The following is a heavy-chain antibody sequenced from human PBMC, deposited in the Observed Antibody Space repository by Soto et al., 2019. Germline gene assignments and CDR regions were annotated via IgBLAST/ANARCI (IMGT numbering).Heavy chain of an antibody. CDR2: IYYSGST. CDR3: ARANTSLGPYGDYGGIDY. D-gene: IGHD4-17*01. V-gene: IGHV4-30-4*01. Sequence: QVQLQESGPGLVKPSQTLSLTCTVSGSSISSGDYYWSWIRQPPGKGLEWIGYIYYSGSTYYNPSRKSQVTISVALSKNKFLLKLSSVTAADTAVYYWARANTSLGPYGDYGGIDYRGQGTLVTASS. CDR1: GSSISSGDYY. J-gene: IGHJ4*02.